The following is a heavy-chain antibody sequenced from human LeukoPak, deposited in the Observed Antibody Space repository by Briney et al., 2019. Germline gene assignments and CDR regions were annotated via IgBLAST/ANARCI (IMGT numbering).Heavy chain of an antibody. CDR2: TSNRGFST. Sequence: GGSLRLSCAASGFNIGDHYMSWIRQAPGRGLEWVSHTSNRGFSTYYADSVKGRFTISRDNTKNSLYLEMQSLRVEDTAVYYCARNKRRFDQWGQGTVVTVSS. CDR3: ARNKRRFDQ. J-gene: IGHJ4*02. CDR1: GFNIGDHY. V-gene: IGHV3-11*01.